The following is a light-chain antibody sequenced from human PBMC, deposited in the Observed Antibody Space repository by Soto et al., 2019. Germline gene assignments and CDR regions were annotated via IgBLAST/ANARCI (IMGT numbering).Light chain of an antibody. CDR1: SSNIGAGYD. CDR2: VNN. V-gene: IGLV1-40*01. CDR3: QSFDSSLSVVV. J-gene: IGLJ2*01. Sequence: QAVVTQPPSVSGAPGQRVTISCTGSSSNIGAGYDVSWYQQLPGTAPKLLIYVNNNRPSGVPDRFSGSKSGTSASLDITGLQAGDEADYFCQSFDSSLSVVVFGGGTKVTVL.